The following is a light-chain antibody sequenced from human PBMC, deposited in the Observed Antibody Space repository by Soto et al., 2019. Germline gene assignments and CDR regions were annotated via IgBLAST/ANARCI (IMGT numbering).Light chain of an antibody. J-gene: IGLJ1*01. V-gene: IGLV1-40*01. CDR3: QSYDSSLIGSV. CDR2: GNS. Sequence: QSVLTQPPSVSGAPGQRVTISCTGSSSNIGAGYDVHWYQQLPETAPKLLIYGNSNRPSGVPDRFSGSKSGTSASLAITGLQAEDEADYYCQSYDSSLIGSVFGTGTKLTVL. CDR1: SSNIGAGYD.